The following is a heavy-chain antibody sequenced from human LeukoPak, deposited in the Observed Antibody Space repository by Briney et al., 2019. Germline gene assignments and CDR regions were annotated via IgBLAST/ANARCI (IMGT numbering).Heavy chain of an antibody. CDR3: ARDKGPMISGVFDY. CDR1: GFTFSRYW. V-gene: IGHV3-7*01. Sequence: PGGSLRLSCAASGFTFSRYWMNWVRQAPGKGLEWVANIKEDGSEKYYVDSVKGRFTISRDNAKNSLYLQMNSLRAEDTAVYYCARDKGPMISGVFDYWGQGILVTVSS. D-gene: IGHD3/OR15-3a*01. CDR2: IKEDGSEK. J-gene: IGHJ4*02.